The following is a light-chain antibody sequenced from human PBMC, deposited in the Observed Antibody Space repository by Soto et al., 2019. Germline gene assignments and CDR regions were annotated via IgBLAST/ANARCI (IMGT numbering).Light chain of an antibody. V-gene: IGLV1-44*01. CDR3: AAWDDSLNGRV. CDR2: YDN. CDR1: NSNIGSNT. J-gene: IGLJ1*01. Sequence: QSVLTQPPSASGTPGQRVTISCSVSNSNIGSNTVNWYQQLPGTAPKLLIYYDNLRPSGVPDRISGSKSGTSASLAISGLQSDDEADYYCAAWDDSLNGRVFGTGTKVTLL.